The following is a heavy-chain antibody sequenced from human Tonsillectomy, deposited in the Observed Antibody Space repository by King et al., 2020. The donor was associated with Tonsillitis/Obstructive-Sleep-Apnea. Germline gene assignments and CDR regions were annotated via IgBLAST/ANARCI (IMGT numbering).Heavy chain of an antibody. CDR3: ARAWDSSGGCWYFDL. CDR1: GFTFSSYG. V-gene: IGHV3-33*01. J-gene: IGHJ2*01. D-gene: IGHD3-22*01. Sequence: VQLVESGGGVVQPGRSLRLSCAASGFTFSSYGMHWVRQAPGKGLEGVAVIWYDGSYKYFADSVKGRFTISRDNSKNTLYLQMNSLRAEDTAVYYCARAWDSSGGCWYFDLWGRGTLVTVSS. CDR2: IWYDGSYK.